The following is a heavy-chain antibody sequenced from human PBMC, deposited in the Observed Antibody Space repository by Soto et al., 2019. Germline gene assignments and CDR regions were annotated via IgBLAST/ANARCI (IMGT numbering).Heavy chain of an antibody. D-gene: IGHD3-22*01. J-gene: IGHJ6*02. CDR2: IIPIFGTA. V-gene: IGHV1-69*01. CDR3: ASGDYDSSGYPDYYYYYGMDV. Sequence: QVPLVQSGAEVKKPGSSVKVSCKASGGTFSSYAISWVRQAPGQGLEWMGGIIPIFGTANYAQKFQGRVTITADESTSTAYMELSSLRSEDTAVYYCASGDYDSSGYPDYYYYYGMDVWGQGTTVTVSS. CDR1: GGTFSSYA.